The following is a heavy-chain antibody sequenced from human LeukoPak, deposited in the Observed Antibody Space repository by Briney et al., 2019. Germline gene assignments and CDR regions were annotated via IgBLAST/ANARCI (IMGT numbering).Heavy chain of an antibody. V-gene: IGHV3-48*01. CDR3: ARDHPDGGPAATDY. CDR1: GFTFSSYS. J-gene: IGHJ4*02. CDR2: IISSSSTI. Sequence: GGSLRLSCAASGFTFSSYSMNWVRQAPGKGLEWVSYIISSSSTIYYADSVKGRFTISRDNAKNSLYLQMNSLRAEDAAVYYCARDHPDGGPAATDYWGQGTLVTVSS. D-gene: IGHD2-2*01.